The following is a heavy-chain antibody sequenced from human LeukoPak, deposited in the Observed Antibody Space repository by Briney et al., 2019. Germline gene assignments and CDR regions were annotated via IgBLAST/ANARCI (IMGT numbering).Heavy chain of an antibody. CDR1: GFTVRRNY. CDR3: AKASYDLVGMATILDY. V-gene: IGHV3-30*18. CDR2: ISYDGSNK. D-gene: IGHD5-24*01. Sequence: PGGSLRLSCAASGFTVRRNYMSWVRQAPGKGLEWVAVISYDGSNKYYADSVKGRFTISRDNSKNTLYLQMNSLRAEDTAVYYCAKASYDLVGMATILDYWGQGTLVTVSS. J-gene: IGHJ4*02.